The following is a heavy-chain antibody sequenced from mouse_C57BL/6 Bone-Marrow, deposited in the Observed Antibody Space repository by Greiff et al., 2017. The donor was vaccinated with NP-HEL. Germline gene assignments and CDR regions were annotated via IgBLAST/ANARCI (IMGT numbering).Heavy chain of an antibody. D-gene: IGHD1-1*01. V-gene: IGHV1-82*01. J-gene: IGHJ1*03. CDR1: GYAFSSSW. CDR3: ARWDYYGSSYRYFDV. CDR2: IYPGDGDT. Sequence: VQLQQSGPELVKPGASVKISCKASGYAFSSSWMNWVKQRPGKGLEWIGRIYPGDGDTNYNGKFKGKATLTADKSSSTAYMQLCSLTSGDSAVYFCARWDYYGSSYRYFDVWGTGTTVTVSS.